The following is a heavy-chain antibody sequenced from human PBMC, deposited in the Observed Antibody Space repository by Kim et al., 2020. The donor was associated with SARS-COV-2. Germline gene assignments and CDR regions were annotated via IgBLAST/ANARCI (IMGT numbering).Heavy chain of an antibody. CDR1: GFTFSSYG. CDR2: IWYDGSNK. J-gene: IGHJ4*02. CDR3: AREISGGNSAYFDY. V-gene: IGHV3-33*01. D-gene: IGHD2-21*02. Sequence: GGSLRLSCAASGFTFSSYGMHWVRQAPGKGLEWVAVIWYDGSNKYYADSVKGRFTISRDNSKNTLYLQMNSLRAEDTAVYYCAREISGGNSAYFDYWGQGTLVTVSS.